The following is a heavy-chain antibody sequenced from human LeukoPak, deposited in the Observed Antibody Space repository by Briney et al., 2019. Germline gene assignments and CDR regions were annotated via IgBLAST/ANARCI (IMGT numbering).Heavy chain of an antibody. D-gene: IGHD3-10*01. J-gene: IGHJ4*02. CDR2: IHYSGST. V-gene: IGHV4-59*08. CDR3: ARYGITMVRGGKYYFDS. CDR1: GGSISGYS. Sequence: PSETLSLTCTVSGGSISGYSWSWIRQPPGKGLEWIGYIHYSGSTNYNPSLNSRVTISVDTSKNQFSLRLSSVTAADTAVYYGARYGITMVRGGKYYFDSWGQGTLVTVSS.